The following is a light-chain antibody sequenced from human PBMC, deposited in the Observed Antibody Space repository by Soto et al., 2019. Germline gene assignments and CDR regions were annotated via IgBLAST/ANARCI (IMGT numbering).Light chain of an antibody. J-gene: IGLJ2*01. CDR2: EVI. Sequence: QSALTQPPSASGSRGQSVTISCTGTSSDVGGYNYVSWFQQHPGKAPKLIIYEVIRRPLGVPNRFSGSKSGNTASLTVSGLQADDEADYHCSSYAGSTVVFGGGTKLT. CDR3: SSYAGSTVV. V-gene: IGLV2-8*01. CDR1: SSDVGGYNY.